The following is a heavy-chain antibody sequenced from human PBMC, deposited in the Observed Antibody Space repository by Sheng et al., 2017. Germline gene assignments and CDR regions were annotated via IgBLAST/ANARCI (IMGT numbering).Heavy chain of an antibody. V-gene: IGHV4-38-2*01. CDR1: DYSISSGYY. CDR3: ARCGVGTNNWFDP. Sequence: QVQLQESGPGLVKPSETLSLTCAVSDYSISSGYYWGWIRQPPGKGLEWIATIYHSGSTYYNPSLKSRLTISVDTSKNQFSLKLSSVTAADTAVYYCARCGVGTNNWFDPWGQGNPGHRTPQ. J-gene: IGHJ5*02. CDR2: IYHSGST. D-gene: IGHD3-3*01.